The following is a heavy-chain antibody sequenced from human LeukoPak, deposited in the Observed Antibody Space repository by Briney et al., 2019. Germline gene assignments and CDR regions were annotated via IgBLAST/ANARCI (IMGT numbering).Heavy chain of an antibody. CDR3: AKTGYSSGWSYFFDY. Sequence: PGGSLRLSCAASGFTFSSYAMSWVRQAPGKGLEWVSAVSGSGGSTYYADSVKGRFTISRDNSENTLYLQMNSLRAEDTAVYYCAKTGYSSGWSYFFDYWGQGTLVTVSS. V-gene: IGHV3-23*01. CDR2: VSGSGGST. D-gene: IGHD6-19*01. CDR1: GFTFSSYA. J-gene: IGHJ4*02.